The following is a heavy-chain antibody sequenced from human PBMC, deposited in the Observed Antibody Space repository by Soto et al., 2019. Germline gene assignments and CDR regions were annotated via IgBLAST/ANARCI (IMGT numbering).Heavy chain of an antibody. D-gene: IGHD6-6*01. CDR3: TRVGGWQLGVPDY. J-gene: IGHJ4*02. CDR1: GFTFGDYA. Sequence: GGSLRLSCTASGFTFGDYAMSWFRQAPGKGLEWVGFIRSKAYGGTTEYAASVKGRFTISRDDSKSIAYLQMNSLKTEDTAVYYCTRVGGWQLGVPDYWGQGTLVTVSS. CDR2: IRSKAYGGTT. V-gene: IGHV3-49*03.